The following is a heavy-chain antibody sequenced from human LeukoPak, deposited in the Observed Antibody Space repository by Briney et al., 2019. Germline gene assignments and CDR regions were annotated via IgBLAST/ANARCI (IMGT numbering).Heavy chain of an antibody. V-gene: IGHV4-30-4*08. CDR2: IYYSGST. CDR1: GGSISSGDYY. D-gene: IGHD5-18*01. Sequence: SQTLSLTCTVSGGSISSGDYYWNWIRQPPGKGLEWIGYIYYSGSTYYNPSLKSRVTMSVDTSKNQFFLRLSSVTAADTAVYYCASSSAMVTHSFDYWGQGTLVTVSS. CDR3: ASSSAMVTHSFDY. J-gene: IGHJ4*02.